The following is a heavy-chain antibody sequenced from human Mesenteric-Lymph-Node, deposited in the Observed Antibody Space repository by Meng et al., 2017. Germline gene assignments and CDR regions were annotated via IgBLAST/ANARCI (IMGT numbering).Heavy chain of an antibody. CDR2: ISPGGNTI. J-gene: IGHJ3*02. V-gene: IGHV3-30*04. CDR3: ARVFFGSLIVVGRVTDAFDI. Sequence: GGSLRLSCAASGFTFSSYSMHWVRQAPGKGLEWVAVISPGGNTIYYGDSVKGRFIISRDNSKNTLYLQMNSLRAEDTAVYYCARVFFGSLIVVGRVTDAFDIWGQGTMVTVS. CDR1: GFTFSSYS. D-gene: IGHD3-22*01.